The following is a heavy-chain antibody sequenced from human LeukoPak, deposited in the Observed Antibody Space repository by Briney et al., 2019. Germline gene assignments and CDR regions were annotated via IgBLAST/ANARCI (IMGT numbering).Heavy chain of an antibody. Sequence: SETLSLTCTVSGGSISSHYWSWIRQPPGKGLEWIGYIYYSGSTNYNPSLKSRVTISVDTSKNQFSLKLNSVTAADTAVYYCARTDVTVSGTLDYWGQGTLVTVSS. CDR3: ARTDVTVSGTLDY. J-gene: IGHJ4*02. D-gene: IGHD6-19*01. V-gene: IGHV4-59*11. CDR2: IYYSGST. CDR1: GGSISSHY.